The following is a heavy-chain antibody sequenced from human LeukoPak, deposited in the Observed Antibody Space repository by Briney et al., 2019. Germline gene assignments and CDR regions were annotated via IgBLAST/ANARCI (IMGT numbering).Heavy chain of an antibody. CDR3: ARQYYDILTGGSFDP. D-gene: IGHD3-9*01. Sequence: ASVTVSCKASGYTFTSYAMNWVRQAPGQGLEWMGRINTNTGNPTYAQGFTGRFVFSLDTSVSTAYLQISSLKAEDTAVYYCARQYYDILTGGSFDPWGQGTLVTVSS. CDR1: GYTFTSYA. J-gene: IGHJ5*02. V-gene: IGHV7-4-1*02. CDR2: INTNTGNP.